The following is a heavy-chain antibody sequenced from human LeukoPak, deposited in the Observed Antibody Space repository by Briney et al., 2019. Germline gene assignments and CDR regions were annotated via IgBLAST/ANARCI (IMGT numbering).Heavy chain of an antibody. CDR1: GLTVSNNY. D-gene: IGHD3-9*01. CDR3: VSHSDTLTSYSFDY. CDR2: IYDVGNA. Sequence: GGSLRLSCAASGLTVSNNYMSWVRQAPGKGLEWVSIIYDVGNAYYADSVKGRFTFSRDSSRNTLSLQMNSLRAEDTAVYYCVSHSDTLTSYSFDYWGQGTLVTVSS. V-gene: IGHV3-53*01. J-gene: IGHJ4*02.